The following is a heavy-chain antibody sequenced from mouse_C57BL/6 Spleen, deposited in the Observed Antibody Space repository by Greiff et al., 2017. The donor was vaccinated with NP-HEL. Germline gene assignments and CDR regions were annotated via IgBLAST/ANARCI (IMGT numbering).Heavy chain of an antibody. CDR3: ARSPPYDYDGDYYAMDY. CDR2: IYPGSGNT. D-gene: IGHD2-4*01. Sequence: VKLMESGAELVRPGASVKLSCKASGYTFTDYYINWVTQRPGQGLEWIARIYPGSGNTYYNEKFKGKATLTAEKSSSTAYMQLSSLTSEDSAVYFCARSPPYDYDGDYYAMDYWGQGTSVTVSS. CDR1: GYTFTDYY. J-gene: IGHJ4*01. V-gene: IGHV1-76*01.